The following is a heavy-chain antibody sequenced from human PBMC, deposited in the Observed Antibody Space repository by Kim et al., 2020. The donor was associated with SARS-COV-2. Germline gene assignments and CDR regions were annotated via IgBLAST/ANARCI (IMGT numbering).Heavy chain of an antibody. CDR3: AKETGTAAAATSWFDP. Sequence: DSVSGGFTISRDNSKHTLYLQMNIMSAEDTAVYYCAKETGTAAAATSWFDPWGQGTLVTVSS. J-gene: IGHJ5*02. D-gene: IGHD6-13*01. V-gene: IGHV3-23*01.